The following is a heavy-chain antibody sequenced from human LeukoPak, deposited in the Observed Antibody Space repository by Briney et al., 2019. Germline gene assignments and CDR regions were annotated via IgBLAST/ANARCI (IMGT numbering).Heavy chain of an antibody. CDR2: ISTSGTTI. Sequence: GGSLRLSCAASGFTFSSYEMNWVRQAPGKGLEWVSYISTSGTTIYYADSVKGRFTISRDNAKNSLYLQMNSLRAEDTAVYYCARDSSITGSFYYYMDVWGKGTTVTVSS. CDR3: ARDSSITGSFYYYMDV. V-gene: IGHV3-48*03. D-gene: IGHD1-20*01. CDR1: GFTFSSYE. J-gene: IGHJ6*03.